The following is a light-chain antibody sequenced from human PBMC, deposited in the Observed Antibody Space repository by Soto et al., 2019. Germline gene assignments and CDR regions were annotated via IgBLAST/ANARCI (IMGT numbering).Light chain of an antibody. CDR3: QQYGSSPRT. J-gene: IGKJ1*01. Sequence: EIVLTQSPGTLSLSPGEIATLSCRASQSVSSSYLAWYQQKPGQAPRLLIYGASSRATGIPYRFSGSGSGTDFTLTISRLEPEDFAVYYCQQYGSSPRTFGQGTKVEIK. V-gene: IGKV3-20*01. CDR1: QSVSSSY. CDR2: GAS.